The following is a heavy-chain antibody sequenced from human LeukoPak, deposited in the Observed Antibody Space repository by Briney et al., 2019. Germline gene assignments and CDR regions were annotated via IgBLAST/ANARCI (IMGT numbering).Heavy chain of an antibody. J-gene: IGHJ4*02. V-gene: IGHV1-69*13. Sequence: ASVKVSCKASGGTFSSYAISWVRQAPGQGLEWMGGIIPIFGTANYAQKFQGRDTITADESTSTAYMALRSLRSEDTAVYYCARARAGEWLLRANLGYWGQGTLVTASS. CDR2: IIPIFGTA. CDR3: ARARAGEWLLRANLGY. CDR1: GGTFSSYA. D-gene: IGHD3-22*01.